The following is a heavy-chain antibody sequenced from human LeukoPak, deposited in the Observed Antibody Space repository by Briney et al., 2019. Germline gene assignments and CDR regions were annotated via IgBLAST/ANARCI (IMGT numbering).Heavy chain of an antibody. Sequence: GASVKVFCKASGYTFTSYDINWVRQATGQGLEWMGWMNPNSGNTGYAQKFQGRVTMTRNTSISTAYMELSSLRSEDTAVYYCARGIDSAVVVNYGMDVWGQGTTVTVSS. CDR3: ARGIDSAVVVNYGMDV. CDR1: GYTFTSYD. D-gene: IGHD2-15*01. J-gene: IGHJ6*02. CDR2: MNPNSGNT. V-gene: IGHV1-8*01.